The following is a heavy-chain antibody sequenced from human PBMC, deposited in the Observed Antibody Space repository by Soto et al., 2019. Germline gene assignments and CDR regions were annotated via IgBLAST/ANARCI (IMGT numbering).Heavy chain of an antibody. CDR3: ARTLMTTVTTLNYGMDV. Sequence: QVQLVQSGAEVKKPGSSVKVSCKASGGTFSSYAISWVRQAPGQGLEWMGGIIPIFGTANYAQKFQGRVTITADESTSTAYMELSSLRSEDTAVYCCARTLMTTVTTLNYGMDVWGQGTTVTVSS. CDR2: IIPIFGTA. D-gene: IGHD4-4*01. CDR1: GGTFSSYA. J-gene: IGHJ6*02. V-gene: IGHV1-69*01.